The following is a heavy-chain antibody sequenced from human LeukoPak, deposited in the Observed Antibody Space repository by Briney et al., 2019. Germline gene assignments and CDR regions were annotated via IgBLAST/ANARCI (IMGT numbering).Heavy chain of an antibody. CDR3: ARAGLGSELSYYYYYMDV. CDR1: GYTFTGYY. D-gene: IGHD1-26*01. Sequence: GASVKVSCKASGYTFTGYYMHWVRQAPGQGLEWMGWINPNSGGTNYAQKFQGRVTMTRDTSISTAYMELSRLRSDDTAVYYCARAGLGSELSYYYYYMDVWGKGTTVTISS. CDR2: INPNSGGT. V-gene: IGHV1-2*02. J-gene: IGHJ6*03.